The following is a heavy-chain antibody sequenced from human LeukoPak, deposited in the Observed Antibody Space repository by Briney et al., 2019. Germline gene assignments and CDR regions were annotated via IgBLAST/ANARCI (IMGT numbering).Heavy chain of an antibody. J-gene: IGHJ1*01. V-gene: IGHV4-34*01. CDR2: INHSGST. D-gene: IGHD1-7*01. Sequence: SETLSLTCAVYGGSFSGYYWSWIRQPPGKGLEWIGEINHSGSTNYNPSLKSRVTISVDTSKNQFSLKLSSVTAADTAVYYCARGEPFEIIGTSVRLHPWGQGSVVTVSS. CDR3: ARGEPFEIIGTSVRLHP. CDR1: GGSFSGYY.